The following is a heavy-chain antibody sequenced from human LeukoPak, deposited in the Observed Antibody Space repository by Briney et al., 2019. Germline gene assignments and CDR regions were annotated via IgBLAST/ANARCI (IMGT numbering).Heavy chain of an antibody. CDR2: IYLNDNK. D-gene: IGHD6-13*01. CDR3: AHSGSSSFFDY. Sequence: SGPTLVNPTQTLTLTCTFSGFSLSTSPAGGGWIRQPPGKALECITLIYLNDNKRYRTSLKSSPTITKDTSKTQEVLTITNMDRVATATYYCAHSGSSSFFDYWGQGTLVTVSS. J-gene: IGHJ4*02. CDR1: GFSLSTSPAG. V-gene: IGHV2-5*01.